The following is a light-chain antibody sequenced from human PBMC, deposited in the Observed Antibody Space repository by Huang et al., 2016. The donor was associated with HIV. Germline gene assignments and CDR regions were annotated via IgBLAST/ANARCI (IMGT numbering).Light chain of an antibody. CDR2: DTS. J-gene: IGKJ2*01. CDR1: QSVGGY. V-gene: IGKV3-11*01. CDR3: QQPGS. Sequence: EIVLTQSPATLSLSPGERATLTCRASQSVGGYLAWYQQKPGQAPRLLIYDTSTRATGIPARFSGSGSETDFTLTISSLEPEDFAVYYCQQPGSFGQGTKVDIK.